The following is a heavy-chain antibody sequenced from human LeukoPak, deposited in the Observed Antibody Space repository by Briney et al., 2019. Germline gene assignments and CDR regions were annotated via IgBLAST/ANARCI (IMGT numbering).Heavy chain of an antibody. J-gene: IGHJ4*02. CDR3: ARGQLTDDLDY. CDR2: INPNIAAT. Sequence: RASVTVSCKASGYTFTGYFMHWVRQAPGQGLEWMGWINPNIAATKYARKFQGRVTMTRDTSISTAYMELSTLRSNDTAVYYCARGQLTDDLDYWGQGTLVTVSS. CDR1: GYTFTGYF. D-gene: IGHD1-14*01. V-gene: IGHV1-2*02.